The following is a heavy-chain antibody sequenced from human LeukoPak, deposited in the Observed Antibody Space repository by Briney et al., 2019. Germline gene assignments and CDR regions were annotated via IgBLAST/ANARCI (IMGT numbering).Heavy chain of an antibody. V-gene: IGHV3-53*01. D-gene: IGHD4-17*01. J-gene: IGHJ6*03. CDR1: GFTVSSNY. CDR2: IYDTGST. Sequence: GGSLRLSCAASGFTVSSNYMSWVRQAPGKGLEWVSIIYDTGSTYYADSVKGRFTISRDNSRNTLYLQMSSLRAEDTAVYYCAKGSYGDSYHYYYYMDVWGKGTTVTISS. CDR3: AKGSYGDSYHYYYYMDV.